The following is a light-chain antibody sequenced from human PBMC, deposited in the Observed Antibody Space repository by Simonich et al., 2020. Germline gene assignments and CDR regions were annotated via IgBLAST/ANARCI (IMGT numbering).Light chain of an antibody. CDR3: QQYYSTPLT. V-gene: IGKV4-1*01. Sequence: DIVMTQSPDSLAVSLGERATINCKSSQSVLYSSNNKNYLAWYQQKPGQPPKLLIYWASTRESGVPYRVSGSGSGTDFTLTISSLQAEDVAVYYCQQYYSTPLTFGPGTKVDIK. CDR2: WAS. J-gene: IGKJ3*01. CDR1: QSVLYSSNNKNY.